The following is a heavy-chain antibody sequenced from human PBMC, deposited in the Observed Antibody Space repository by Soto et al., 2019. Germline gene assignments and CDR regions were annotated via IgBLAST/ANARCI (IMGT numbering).Heavy chain of an antibody. Sequence: SETLSLTCTVSGGSISSYYWSWIRQPPGKGLEWIGYIYYSGSTNYNPSLKSRVTISVDTSKNQFSLKLSSVTAADTAVYYCARFRVLMVNAIPDWYFDLWGRGTLVPVSS. D-gene: IGHD2-8*01. V-gene: IGHV4-59*01. J-gene: IGHJ2*01. CDR1: GGSISSYY. CDR2: IYYSGST. CDR3: ARFRVLMVNAIPDWYFDL.